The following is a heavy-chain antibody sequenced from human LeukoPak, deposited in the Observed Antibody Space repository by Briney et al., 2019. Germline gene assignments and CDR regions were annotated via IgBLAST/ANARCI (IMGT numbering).Heavy chain of an antibody. CDR3: ARDNGVVHGVYYMDV. Sequence: GGSLRLSCAASGFTFSNYWMTWVRQAPGKGLEWVADIKQDGSEKLYVNSVRGRFTISRDNAKISLFLEMNSPRAEDTAVYYCARDNGVVHGVYYMDVWGKGTTVTVSS. D-gene: IGHD3-3*01. J-gene: IGHJ6*03. CDR1: GFTFSNYW. V-gene: IGHV3-7*01. CDR2: IKQDGSEK.